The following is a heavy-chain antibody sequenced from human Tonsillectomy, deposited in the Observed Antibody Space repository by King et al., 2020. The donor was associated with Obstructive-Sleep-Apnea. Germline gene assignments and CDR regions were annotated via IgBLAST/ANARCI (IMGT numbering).Heavy chain of an antibody. CDR1: GTSISDYY. Sequence: VQLQESGPGLVKPSETLSLTCTVSGTSISDYYWSWIRQPPGKGLEWIGYMYYSGNTNFNPSLKSRVTISADTSKIQFSLRLSSVPAAHTAVYYCARHRGVEDYGGYGDYFDYWGQGTLVTVSS. J-gene: IGHJ4*02. D-gene: IGHD5-12*01. CDR3: ARHRGVEDYGGYGDYFDY. CDR2: MYYSGNT. V-gene: IGHV4-59*08.